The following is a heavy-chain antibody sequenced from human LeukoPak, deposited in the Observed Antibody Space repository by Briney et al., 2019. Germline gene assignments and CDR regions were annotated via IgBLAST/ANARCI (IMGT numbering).Heavy chain of an antibody. J-gene: IGHJ4*02. Sequence: PGGSLRLSCAVSGFTVSSNYVSWVRQSPGKGLEWVSILYSGGTTYYTDSVKGRFTISRDTSKNTLYLQMNSLRAEDSAVYYCLRERFVCDGDCYSNWGQGTLVTVSS. V-gene: IGHV3-66*01. D-gene: IGHD2-21*01. CDR1: GFTVSSNY. CDR2: LYSGGTT. CDR3: LRERFVCDGDCYSN.